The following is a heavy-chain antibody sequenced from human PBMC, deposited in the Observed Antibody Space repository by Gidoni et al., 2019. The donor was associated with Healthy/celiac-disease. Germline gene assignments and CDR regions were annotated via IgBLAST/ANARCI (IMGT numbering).Heavy chain of an antibody. CDR2: IDWDDDK. CDR1: GFSLSTSGMC. V-gene: IGHV2-70*01. D-gene: IGHD3-22*01. J-gene: IGHJ4*02. CDR3: VAGADSSGYYPFDY. Sequence: QVTLRESGPALVKPTQTLTLTCTFSGFSLSTSGMCGRWIRQPPGKALEWLALIDWDDDKYYSTSLKTRLTISKDTSKNQVVLTMTNMDPVDTATYYCVAGADSSGYYPFDYWGQGTLVTVSS.